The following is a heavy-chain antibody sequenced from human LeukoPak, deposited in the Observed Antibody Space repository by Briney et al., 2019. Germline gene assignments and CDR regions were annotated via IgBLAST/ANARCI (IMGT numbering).Heavy chain of an antibody. CDR3: ATWVYDSSGYYYFDY. V-gene: IGHV1-69*04. D-gene: IGHD3-22*01. CDR1: GGTFSSYA. Sequence: ASVKVSCKASGGTFSSYAISWVRQAPGQGLEWMGRIIPILGIANYAQKFQGRVTITADKSTSTAYMEPSSLRSEDTAVYYCATWVYDSSGYYYFDYWGQGTLVTVSS. J-gene: IGHJ4*02. CDR2: IIPILGIA.